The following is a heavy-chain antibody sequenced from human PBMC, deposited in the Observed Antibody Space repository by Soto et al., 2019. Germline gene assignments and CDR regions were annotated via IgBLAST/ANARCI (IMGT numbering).Heavy chain of an antibody. J-gene: IGHJ6*02. Sequence: GGSLRLSCAASGFTFSSYATSWVRQAPGKGLEWVSAISGSGGSTYYADSVKGRFTISRDNSKNTLYLQMNSLRAEDTAVYYCAKAEAARLYYYYGMDVWGQGTTVTVSS. D-gene: IGHD6-6*01. CDR2: ISGSGGST. CDR1: GFTFSSYA. V-gene: IGHV3-23*01. CDR3: AKAEAARLYYYYGMDV.